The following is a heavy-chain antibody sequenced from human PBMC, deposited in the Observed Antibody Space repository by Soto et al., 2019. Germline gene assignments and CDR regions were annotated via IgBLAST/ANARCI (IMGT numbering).Heavy chain of an antibody. D-gene: IGHD6-19*01. CDR1: GFTFDDYP. CDR2: ISWNSGSI. CDR3: AKDNSSGGGYYYYYMDA. Sequence: PGGSLRLSCGASGFTFDDYPMHWVRQAPRKGLEWVSGISWNSGSIGYADFAKGRFTISRDNAKNSLYLQMNSLRAEDTALYYCAKDNSSGGGYYYYYMDAWGKGTTVTVSS. V-gene: IGHV3-9*01. J-gene: IGHJ6*03.